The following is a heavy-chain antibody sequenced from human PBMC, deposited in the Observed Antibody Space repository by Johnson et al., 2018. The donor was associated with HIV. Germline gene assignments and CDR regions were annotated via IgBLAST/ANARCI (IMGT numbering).Heavy chain of an antibody. CDR3: ARRAYCGGCSYIGLDL. V-gene: IGHV3-66*01. CDR2: IFSGGST. Sequence: VQLVESGGGLVKPGGSLRLSCAASGFTFSDYYITWVRQAPGEGLEWVSVIFSGGSTYYADCVNGRCTISRDNSKNTLYLQMNSLRAEDTAVYYCARRAYCGGCSYIGLDLWGQGTKVTVSS. CDR1: GFTFSDYY. D-gene: IGHD2-21*01. J-gene: IGHJ6*02.